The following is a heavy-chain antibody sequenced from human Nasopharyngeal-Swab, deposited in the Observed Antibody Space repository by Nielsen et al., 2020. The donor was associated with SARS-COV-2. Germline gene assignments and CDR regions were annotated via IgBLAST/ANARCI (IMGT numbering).Heavy chain of an antibody. CDR3: ARGGRHGCSSANRPCAIDV. J-gene: IGHJ6*02. Sequence: WIRQPPGQGLEWIGETRHSGTGNYKPSLNSRVSMSVDASKNQFSLKLDSVTAADTAVYYCARGGRHGCSSANRPCAIDVWGQGATVTVSS. CDR2: TRHSGTG. V-gene: IGHV4-34*01. D-gene: IGHD2-2*01.